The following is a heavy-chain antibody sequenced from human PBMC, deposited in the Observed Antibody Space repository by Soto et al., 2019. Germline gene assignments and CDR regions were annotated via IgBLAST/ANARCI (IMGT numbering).Heavy chain of an antibody. V-gene: IGHV4-39*01. CDR3: ARVGYCRNTPFWPIGYYEY. Sequence: PSETLSLTCTVSGGSISSSSYYWGWIRQPPGKGLEWIGSIYYSGSTYYNPSLKSRVTISVDTSKNQFSLKLSSVTAADTAVYYCARVGYCRNTPFWPIGYYEYWGQETLVTVPS. CDR1: GGSISSSSYY. CDR2: IYYSGST. J-gene: IGHJ4*02. D-gene: IGHD2-2*01.